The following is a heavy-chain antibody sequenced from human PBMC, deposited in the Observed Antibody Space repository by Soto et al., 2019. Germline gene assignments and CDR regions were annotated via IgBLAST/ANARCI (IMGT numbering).Heavy chain of an antibody. CDR3: AREFYDFSRHFDY. D-gene: IGHD3-3*01. CDR1: GFTFSSYG. Sequence: PGGSLRLSCAASGFTFSSYGMHWVRQAPGKGLEWVAVIWYDGSNKYYADSVKGRFTISRDDAKNTLYLQINSLRAEDTAVYYCAREFYDFSRHFDYWGQGTLVTVSS. V-gene: IGHV3-33*01. CDR2: IWYDGSNK. J-gene: IGHJ4*02.